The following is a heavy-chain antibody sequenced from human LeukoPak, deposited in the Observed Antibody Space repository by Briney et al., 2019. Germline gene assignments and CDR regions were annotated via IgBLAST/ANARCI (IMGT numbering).Heavy chain of an antibody. V-gene: IGHV1-18*01. J-gene: IGHJ4*02. CDR3: AREWDY. CDR2: ISAYNGNT. CDR1: GGTFSSYA. Sequence: VASVTVSCKVSGGTFSSYAISWVRQAPGQGLEWMGWISAYNGNTNYAQKLQGRVTMTTDTSTSTAYMELRSLRSDDTAVYYCAREWDYWGQGTLVTVSS.